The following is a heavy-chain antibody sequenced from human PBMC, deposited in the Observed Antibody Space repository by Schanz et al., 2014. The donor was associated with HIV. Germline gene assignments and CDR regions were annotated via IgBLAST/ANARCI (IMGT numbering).Heavy chain of an antibody. V-gene: IGHV1-18*01. CDR3: ARDSTDYYDSSGYQY. CDR2: ISTYNGNT. J-gene: IGHJ4*02. Sequence: QVQLVQSGAEVKKPGASVRVSCKTSGYIFTSNGISWVRQAPGQGLEWMGWISTYNGNTIYAQKFQGRVTMTTDTSTSTAYMELRSLRSDETAVYYCARDSTDYYDSSGYQYWGQGTLVTVSS. CDR1: GYIFTSNG. D-gene: IGHD3-22*01.